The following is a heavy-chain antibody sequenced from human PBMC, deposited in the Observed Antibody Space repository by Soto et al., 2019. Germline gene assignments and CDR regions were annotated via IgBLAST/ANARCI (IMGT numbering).Heavy chain of an antibody. V-gene: IGHV3-23*01. CDR3: AKNYFFDS. J-gene: IGHJ4*02. CDR1: GFTLSSYA. CDR2: IGVSSDA. Sequence: EVQLLESGGGLVQPGESLRLSCAASGFTLSSYAMSWARQAPGKGLEWVSSIGVSSDAYYADSVKGRFTISRDNSRNTLYLQMNSLRAEDTALYYCAKNYFFDSWGQGTLVTVSS.